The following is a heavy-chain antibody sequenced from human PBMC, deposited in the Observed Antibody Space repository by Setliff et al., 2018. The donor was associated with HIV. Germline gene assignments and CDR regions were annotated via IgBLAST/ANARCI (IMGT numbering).Heavy chain of an antibody. CDR1: GFIFSDFW. CDR2: INQDGSVK. V-gene: IGHV3-7*03. Sequence: PGGSLRLSCAASGFIFSDFWMTWVRRAPGKGLEWVANINQDGSVKYYMDSVKGRFTISRDNAKNSLHLQMNSLRAEDAAFYYCAREAYDVLTPHAHIDYWGQGVLVTVSS. D-gene: IGHD3-9*01. CDR3: AREAYDVLTPHAHIDY. J-gene: IGHJ4*02.